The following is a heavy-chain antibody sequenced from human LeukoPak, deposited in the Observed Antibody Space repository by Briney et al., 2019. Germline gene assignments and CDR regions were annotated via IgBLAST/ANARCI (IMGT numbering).Heavy chain of an antibody. Sequence: DPGGSLRLSCAASGFTFSSYWMHWVRQTPGKGLMWVSRIKSDGSTIYADSVKGRFTISRDNSKNTLYLQMNSLRAEDTAVYYCAREGRGNIVVVPASPNSSSWYYFDYWGQGTLVTVSS. CDR1: GFTFSSYW. CDR3: AREGRGNIVVVPASPNSSSWYYFDY. V-gene: IGHV3-74*01. CDR2: IKSDGST. J-gene: IGHJ4*02. D-gene: IGHD2-2*01.